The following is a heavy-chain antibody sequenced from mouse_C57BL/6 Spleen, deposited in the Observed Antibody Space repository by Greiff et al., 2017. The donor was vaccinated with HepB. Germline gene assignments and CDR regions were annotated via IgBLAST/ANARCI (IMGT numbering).Heavy chain of an antibody. CDR3: ARGPYSNWYFDV. J-gene: IGHJ1*03. CDR2: INPNNGGT. V-gene: IGHV1-26*01. D-gene: IGHD2-5*01. CDR1: GYTFTDYY. Sequence: EVQLQQSGPELVKPGASVKISCKASGYTFTDYYMNWVKQSHGKSLEWIGDINPNNGGTSYNQKFKGKATLTVDKSSSTAYMELRSLTSEDSAVYYCARGPYSNWYFDVWGTGTTVTVSS.